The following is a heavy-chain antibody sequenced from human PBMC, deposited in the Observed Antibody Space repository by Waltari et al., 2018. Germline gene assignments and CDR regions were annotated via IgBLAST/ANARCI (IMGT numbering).Heavy chain of an antibody. J-gene: IGHJ4*02. D-gene: IGHD6-19*01. V-gene: IGHV3-7*01. Sequence: EVHLVESGGDLVQPGGSLRLSCAASGFTFSSFWMGWVRQAPGNGLEWVANIKHDGSEKFYVDSVKGRFTISRDNAKNSLYLQMNSLRVEDTAVYYCARDGDDSRGWFFDHWGQGILVTVSS. CDR1: GFTFSSFW. CDR3: ARDGDDSRGWFFDH. CDR2: IKHDGSEK.